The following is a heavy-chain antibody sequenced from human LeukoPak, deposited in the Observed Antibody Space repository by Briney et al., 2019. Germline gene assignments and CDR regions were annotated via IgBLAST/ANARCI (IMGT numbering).Heavy chain of an antibody. J-gene: IGHJ5*02. Sequence: SETLSLTCTVSGGSISSYYWSWIRQPPGKGLEWIGYIYYSGSTNYNPPLKSRVTISVDTSKNQFSLKLSSVTAADTAVYYCARAYSLRNNWFDPWGQGILVTVSS. CDR2: IYYSGST. D-gene: IGHD6-13*01. CDR3: ARAYSLRNNWFDP. CDR1: GGSISSYY. V-gene: IGHV4-59*01.